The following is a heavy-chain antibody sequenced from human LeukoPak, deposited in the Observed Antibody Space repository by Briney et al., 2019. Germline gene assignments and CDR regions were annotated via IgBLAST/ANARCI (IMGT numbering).Heavy chain of an antibody. CDR2: ISAYNGNA. Sequence: ASVKVSCKASGYTFTSYGISWVRQAPGQGLEWMGWISAYNGNASYAQKLQGRVTMTTDTSTSTAYMELRSLRSDDTAVYYCAREGYYGSGSAYYFDYWGQGTLVTVSS. D-gene: IGHD3-10*01. CDR1: GYTFTSYG. J-gene: IGHJ4*02. V-gene: IGHV1-18*01. CDR3: AREGYYGSGSAYYFDY.